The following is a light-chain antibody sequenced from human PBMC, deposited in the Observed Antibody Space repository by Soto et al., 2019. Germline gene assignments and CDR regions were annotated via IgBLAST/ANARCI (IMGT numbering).Light chain of an antibody. CDR3: QQLNTYPRT. J-gene: IGKJ3*01. V-gene: IGKV3-20*01. Sequence: EIVLTQSPCTLSFSPGERATLSCRPSQSVSSDSLAWYQHKLGQAPRLLIYGASTRATGIPDRFSGSGSGTDFTLTISRLEPEDFATYYCQQLNTYPRTFGPGTKVDIK. CDR2: GAS. CDR1: QSVSSDS.